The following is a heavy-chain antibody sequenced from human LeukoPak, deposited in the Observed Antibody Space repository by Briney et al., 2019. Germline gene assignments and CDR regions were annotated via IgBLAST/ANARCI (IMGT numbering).Heavy chain of an antibody. V-gene: IGHV3-73*01. J-gene: IGHJ4*02. CDR2: IRSKANSYAT. CDR3: TRHGPQYYYDSSGPSLDY. Sequence: GSLRLSCAASGFTFSGSAMHWVRQASGKGLEWVGRIRSKANSYATAYAASVKGGFTISRDDSKNTAYLQMNSLKTEDTAVYYCTRHGPQYYYDSSGPSLDYWGQGTLVTVSS. D-gene: IGHD3-22*01. CDR1: GFTFSGSA.